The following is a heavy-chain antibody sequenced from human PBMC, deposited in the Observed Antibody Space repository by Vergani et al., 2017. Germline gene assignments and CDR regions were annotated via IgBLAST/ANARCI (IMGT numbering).Heavy chain of an antibody. CDR2: ISFDGTNE. CDR1: GFALNRHA. J-gene: IGHJ4*02. V-gene: IGHV3-30-3*01. CDR3: VRDRGLCAGGRCYTEAWDY. D-gene: IGHD2-2*02. Sequence: QVQLVESGGGVVQPGTSLRLSCVVSGFALNRHAMYWVRQAPGKGLEWVLGISFDGTNEYYPDLVKGRFTISMDIAKNTLYLQVRSLRLEDTGVYHCVRDRGLCAGGRCYTEAWDYWGQGTPVTVSS.